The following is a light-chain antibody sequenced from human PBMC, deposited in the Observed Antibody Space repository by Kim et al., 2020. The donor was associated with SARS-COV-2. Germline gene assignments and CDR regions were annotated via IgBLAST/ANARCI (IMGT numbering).Light chain of an antibody. Sequence: EIVLTQSPGTLSLSPGERATLSCRASQSVTSSYLAWYQQNPGQAPRLLISGASSRATGIPDRFSGSGSGTHFTLTISRLEPEDFAVYYCQQYGSSPWTFGQGTKVDIK. V-gene: IGKV3-20*01. J-gene: IGKJ1*01. CDR1: QSVTSSY. CDR3: QQYGSSPWT. CDR2: GAS.